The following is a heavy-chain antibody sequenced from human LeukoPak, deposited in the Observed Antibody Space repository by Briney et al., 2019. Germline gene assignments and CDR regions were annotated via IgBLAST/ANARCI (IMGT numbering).Heavy chain of an antibody. D-gene: IGHD1-7*01. CDR3: ARDPDNWNYSHYYGMDA. J-gene: IGHJ6*02. V-gene: IGHV4-31*03. CDR2: IYYSGST. Sequence: PSQTLSLTCTVSGGSISSGGYYWSWIRQHPGKGLEWIGYIYYSGSTYYNPSLKSRVTISVDTSKNQFSLKLSSVTAADTAVYYCARDPDNWNYSHYYGMDAWGQGTTVTVS. CDR1: GGSISSGGYY.